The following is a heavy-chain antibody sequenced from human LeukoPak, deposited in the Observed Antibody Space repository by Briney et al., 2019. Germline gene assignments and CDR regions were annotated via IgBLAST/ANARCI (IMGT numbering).Heavy chain of an antibody. CDR1: GGSISPYY. CDR3: ARAFYPGYYSYMAV. CDR2: IYYSGST. J-gene: IGHJ6*03. D-gene: IGHD3-3*02. V-gene: IGHV4-59*01. Sequence: SETLSLTCTVSGGSISPYYWSWIRQPPGKGLEWIGYIYYSGSTNYNPSLKGRVTISVGTSKNQFSLKLSSVTAADTAVYYCARAFYPGYYSYMAVWGKGTTVTVSS.